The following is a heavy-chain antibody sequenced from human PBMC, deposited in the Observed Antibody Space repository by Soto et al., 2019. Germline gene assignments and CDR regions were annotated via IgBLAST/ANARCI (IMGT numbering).Heavy chain of an antibody. J-gene: IGHJ2*01. V-gene: IGHV1-2*02. Sequence: QVQLVQSGAEVKKPGASVKVSCKASGYTFTGYYMHWGRQAPGQGLEWMGWINPNSGGTNYAQKFQGRVTMTRDTSISTAYMELSRLRSDDRAVYYCAVTLAGTPSWCFDLWGRGTLVTVSS. CDR3: AVTLAGTPSWCFDL. CDR2: INPNSGGT. CDR1: GYTFTGYY. D-gene: IGHD6-19*01.